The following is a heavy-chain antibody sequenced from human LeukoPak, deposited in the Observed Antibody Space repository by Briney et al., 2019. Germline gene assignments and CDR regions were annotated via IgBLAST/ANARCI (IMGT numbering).Heavy chain of an antibody. CDR1: GFTFSSYA. D-gene: IGHD3-22*01. J-gene: IGHJ4*02. V-gene: IGHV3-23*01. CDR2: ISGSGGST. CDR3: AKDLIAIYYYDSSGYYDY. Sequence: TGGSLRLSCAASGFTFSSYAMSWVRQAPGKGLEWVSAISGSGGSTYYADSVKGRSTISRDNSKNTLYLQMNSLRAEDTAVYYCAKDLIAIYYYDSSGYYDYWGQGTLVTVSS.